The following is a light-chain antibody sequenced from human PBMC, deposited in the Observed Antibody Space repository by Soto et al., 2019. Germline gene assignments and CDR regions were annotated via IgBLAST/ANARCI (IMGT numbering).Light chain of an antibody. CDR2: DAS. CDR3: QQRSNWPIT. V-gene: IGKV3-11*01. CDR1: QSFSSY. Sequence: EIVLTQSPATLSLSPVEGATLSFRASQSFSSYLACYQEKGCQAPRLLIYDASNRATGIPARFSGSGSGTDFTLTISSLEPEDFAVYYCQQRSNWPITFGQGTRLEIK. J-gene: IGKJ5*01.